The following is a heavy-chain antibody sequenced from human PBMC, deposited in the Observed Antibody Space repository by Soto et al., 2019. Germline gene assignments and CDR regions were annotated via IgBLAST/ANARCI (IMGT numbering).Heavy chain of an antibody. D-gene: IGHD4-17*01. CDR2: ISWNSGSI. CDR1: GFTFDDYA. Sequence: EVQLVESGGGLVQPGRSLRLSCAASGFTFDDYAMHWVRQAPGKGLEWVSGISWNSGSIGYADSVKGRFTISRDNAKNSLYLQMNSLRAEDTALYYCAKGRSTVTTLDYFDYWGQGTLVTVSS. V-gene: IGHV3-9*01. CDR3: AKGRSTVTTLDYFDY. J-gene: IGHJ4*02.